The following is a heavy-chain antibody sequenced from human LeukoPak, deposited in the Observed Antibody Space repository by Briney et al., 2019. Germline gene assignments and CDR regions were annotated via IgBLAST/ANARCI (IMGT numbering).Heavy chain of an antibody. CDR2: INWNGGST. D-gene: IGHD6-13*01. J-gene: IGHJ4*02. Sequence: PGGSLRLSCAASGFTFDDYGMSWVREAPGKGLEWVSGINWNGGSTGYADSVKGRFTISRDNAKNSLYLQMNSLRAEDTALYHCARNTAAGPFDYWGQGTLVTVSS. CDR3: ARNTAAGPFDY. V-gene: IGHV3-20*01. CDR1: GFTFDDYG.